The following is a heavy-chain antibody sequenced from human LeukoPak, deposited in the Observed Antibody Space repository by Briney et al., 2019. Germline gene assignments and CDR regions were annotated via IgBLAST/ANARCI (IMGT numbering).Heavy chain of an antibody. D-gene: IGHD3-3*01. CDR3: ARDIGLITIFGVVIISHYYYGMDV. CDR1: GGTFSSYA. J-gene: IGHJ6*02. Sequence: ASVKVSCKASGGTFSSYAISWVRQAPGQRLEWMGWINAGNGNTKYSQKFQGRVTITRDTSASTAYMELSSLRSEDTAVYYCARDIGLITIFGVVIISHYYYGMDVWGQGTTVTVSS. V-gene: IGHV1-3*01. CDR2: INAGNGNT.